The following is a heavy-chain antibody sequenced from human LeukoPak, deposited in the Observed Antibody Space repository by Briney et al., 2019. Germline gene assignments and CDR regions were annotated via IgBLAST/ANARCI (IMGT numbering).Heavy chain of an antibody. V-gene: IGHV3-33*06. CDR2: IWYDGSKK. Sequence: GGSLRLSCAASGFTFSSYGMHWVGQAPGKGWKGWTVIWYDGSKKYYAVSVKGQFTISRDNSKNTLYLQMNSLRAEDTAVYYCAKDSGSYYNPSNWFDPWGQGTLVTVSS. CDR3: AKDSGSYYNPSNWFDP. D-gene: IGHD1-26*01. CDR1: GFTFSSYG. J-gene: IGHJ5*02.